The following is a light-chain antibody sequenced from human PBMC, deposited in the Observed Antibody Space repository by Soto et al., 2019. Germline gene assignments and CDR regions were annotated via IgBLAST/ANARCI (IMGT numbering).Light chain of an antibody. CDR3: QQLNSYPLT. CDR1: QPISSW. J-gene: IGKJ4*01. Sequence: DIPRTQSPSSVSASVGDTVTITCRASQPISSWLAWFQQKPGEPPKLLTYAASTLQSGVPSRFSGSGSGTEFTLTISSLQPEDFATYYCQQLNSYPLTFGGGTKVEIK. CDR2: AAS. V-gene: IGKV1-12*01.